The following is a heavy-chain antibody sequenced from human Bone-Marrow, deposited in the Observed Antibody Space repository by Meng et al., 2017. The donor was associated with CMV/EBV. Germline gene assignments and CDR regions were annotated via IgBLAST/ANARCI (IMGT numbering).Heavy chain of an antibody. CDR2: ISSSSSYI. CDR3: ARGPCCSSTSCYTPYFDY. Sequence: GESLKISCAMSGFTLSSYSMNWVRQAPGKGLEWVSSISSSSSYIYYADSVKGRFTISRDNAKNSLYLQMNSLRAEDTAVYYCARGPCCSSTSCYTPYFDYWGQGTLVTVSS. J-gene: IGHJ4*02. D-gene: IGHD2-2*02. V-gene: IGHV3-21*01. CDR1: GFTLSSYS.